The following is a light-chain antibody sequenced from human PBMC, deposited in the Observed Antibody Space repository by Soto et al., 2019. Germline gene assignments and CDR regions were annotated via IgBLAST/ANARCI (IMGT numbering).Light chain of an antibody. CDR2: GAS. J-gene: IGKJ4*01. V-gene: IGKV3-20*01. CDR1: QSVSSSY. CDR3: QQYGSSPLT. Sequence: EMVLTQSPCTLSLSPGERATLSCRASQSVSSSYLAWYQQKPGQAPRLLIYGASSRATGIPDRFSGSGSGTDFTLTISRLEPEDFAVYYCQQYGSSPLTFGGGTKVDI.